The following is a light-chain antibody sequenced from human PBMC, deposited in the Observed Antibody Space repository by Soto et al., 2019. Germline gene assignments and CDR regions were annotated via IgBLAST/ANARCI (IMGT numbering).Light chain of an antibody. CDR3: QQYATSPLT. CDR2: GAS. CDR1: QTVGRDY. J-gene: IGKJ4*01. V-gene: IGKV3D-20*01. Sequence: EIVLTQSPATLSLSPGERATLSCGASQTVGRDYLAWYQQKPGLAPRLLISGASTRATGIPDRFSGSGSGTDFTLIISRLEPEDFAVYFCQQYATSPLTFVGGTEVEIK.